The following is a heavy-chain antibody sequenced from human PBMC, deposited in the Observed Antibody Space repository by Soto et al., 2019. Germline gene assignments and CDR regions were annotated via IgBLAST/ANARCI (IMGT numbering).Heavy chain of an antibody. J-gene: IGHJ3*02. CDR2: ISYDGSNK. V-gene: IGHV3-30-3*01. CDR3: TREGGGWYGDAFDI. D-gene: IGHD6-19*01. CDR1: GFTFSSYA. Sequence: SLRLSCAASGFTFSSYAMHWVRQAPGKGLEWVAVISYDGSNKYHADSVKGRFTISRDNSKNTLYLQMNSLRAEDTAVYYCTREGGGWYGDAFDIWGQGTMVTVSS.